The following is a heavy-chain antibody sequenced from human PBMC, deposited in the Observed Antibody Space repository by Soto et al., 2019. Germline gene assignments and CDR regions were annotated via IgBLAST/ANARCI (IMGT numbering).Heavy chain of an antibody. CDR3: ARVGLGDFWSGYYTVLDY. J-gene: IGHJ4*02. CDR2: MNPNSGNT. D-gene: IGHD3-3*01. V-gene: IGHV1-8*01. CDR1: GYTFTSYD. Sequence: ASVNVSCKASGYTFTSYDINWVRQATGQGLEWMGWMNPNSGNTGYAQKFQGRVTMTRNTSISTAYMELSSLRSEDTAVYYCARVGLGDFWSGYYTVLDYWGQGTLVTVSS.